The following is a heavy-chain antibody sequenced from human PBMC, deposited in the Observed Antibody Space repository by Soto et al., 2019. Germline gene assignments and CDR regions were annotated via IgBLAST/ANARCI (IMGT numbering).Heavy chain of an antibody. J-gene: IGHJ6*02. V-gene: IGHV5-10-1*01. D-gene: IGHD4-17*01. Sequence: GESLKISCKGSGYSFTSYWISWVRQMPGKGLEWMGRIDPSDSYTNYSPSFQGHVTISADKSISTAYPQWSSLKASDTAMYYCARHKAGDYRDYYYYGMDVWGQGTTVTVSS. CDR3: ARHKAGDYRDYYYYGMDV. CDR1: GYSFTSYW. CDR2: IDPSDSYT.